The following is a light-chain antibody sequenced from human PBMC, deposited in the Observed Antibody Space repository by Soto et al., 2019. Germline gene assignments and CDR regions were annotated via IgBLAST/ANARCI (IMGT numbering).Light chain of an antibody. V-gene: IGLV1-40*01. CDR3: QSHDSSLSTYNYV. CDR2: GNT. Sequence: QAVVTQPPSVSGAPGQRVTISCTGSSSNIGSYDVHWYQQVPGTAPKLLIYGNTNRPSGVPDRFSGSKSGTSASLAITGLXXXXXXXYYCQSHDSSLSTYNYVFGTGTKLTVL. J-gene: IGLJ1*01. CDR1: SSNIGSYD.